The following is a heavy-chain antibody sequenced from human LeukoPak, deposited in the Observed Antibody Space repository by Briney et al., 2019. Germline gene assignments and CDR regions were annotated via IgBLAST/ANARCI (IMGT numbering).Heavy chain of an antibody. Sequence: SETLSLTCTVSGGSISSYYWSWIRQPPGKGLEWIGYIYYSGSTNYNPSLKSRVTISVDTSKNQLSLKLTSVTLARFATPGGRDTLDVWGRGTMVTVSS. CDR1: GGSISSYY. J-gene: IGHJ3*01. D-gene: IGHD2-15*01. CDR2: IYYSGST. CDR3: RDTLDV. V-gene: IGHV4-59*01.